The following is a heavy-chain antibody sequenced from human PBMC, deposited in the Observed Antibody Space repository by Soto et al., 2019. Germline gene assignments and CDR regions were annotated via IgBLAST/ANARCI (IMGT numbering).Heavy chain of an antibody. CDR3: ARRGSGSYSDY. CDR2: IYYSGST. Sequence: ETLSLTCAVYGGSFSSYYWGWIRQPPGKGLEWIGSIYYSGSTYYNPSLKSRVTISVDTSKNQFSLKLSSVTAADTAVYYCARRGSGSYSDYWGQGTLVTVSS. CDR1: GGSFSSYY. D-gene: IGHD3-10*01. V-gene: IGHV4-39*01. J-gene: IGHJ4*02.